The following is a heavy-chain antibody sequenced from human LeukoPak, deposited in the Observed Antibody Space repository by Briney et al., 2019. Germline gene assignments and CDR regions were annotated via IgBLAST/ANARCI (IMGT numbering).Heavy chain of an antibody. Sequence: PSETLSLTCTVSGGSISPYYWSWIRQPPGKTLEWIGYIYYTGITNYNPSLKRRVTISVDTSKNQFSLRLTSMTAADTAVYYCARWEGSSLYYWGQGSLVTVSS. CDR1: GGSISPYY. CDR2: IYYTGIT. CDR3: ARWEGSSLYY. V-gene: IGHV4-59*03. J-gene: IGHJ4*02. D-gene: IGHD1-26*01.